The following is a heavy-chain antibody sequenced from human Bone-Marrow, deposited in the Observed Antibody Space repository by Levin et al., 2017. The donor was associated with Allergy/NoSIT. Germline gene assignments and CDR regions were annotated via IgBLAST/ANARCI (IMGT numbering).Heavy chain of an antibody. CDR3: ARDIYGGLFDY. CDR1: GYSISSGYY. CDR2: IYHSGST. Sequence: PSETLSLTCAVSGYSISSGYYWGWIRQPPGKGLEWIGSIYHSGSTYYNPSLKSRVTISVDTSKNQFSLKLSSVTAADTAVYYCARDIYGGLFDYWGQGTLVTVSS. J-gene: IGHJ4*02. V-gene: IGHV4-38-2*02. D-gene: IGHD4-23*01.